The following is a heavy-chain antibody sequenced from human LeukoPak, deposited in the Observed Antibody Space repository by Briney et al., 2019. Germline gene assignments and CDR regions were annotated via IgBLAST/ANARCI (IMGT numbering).Heavy chain of an antibody. J-gene: IGHJ4*02. Sequence: ASVKVSCKASGYTFTGYYIHWVRQTPGQGLEWMGRINPDSGGTNYVPKFQGRVTLTRDTSINTAYMELSRLRSDDTAVYYCATSVLNYSDSSAYYYYYDDFDYWGQGTLVTVSS. CDR1: GYTFTGYY. CDR2: INPDSGGT. CDR3: ATSVLNYSDSSAYYYYYDDFDY. D-gene: IGHD3-22*01. V-gene: IGHV1-2*06.